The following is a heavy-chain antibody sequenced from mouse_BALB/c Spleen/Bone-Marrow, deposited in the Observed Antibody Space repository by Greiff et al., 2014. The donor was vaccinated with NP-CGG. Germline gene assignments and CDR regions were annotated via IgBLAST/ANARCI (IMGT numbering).Heavy chain of an antibody. CDR2: IYPGDGDT. CDR1: GYTFTSYW. CDR3: ARRGSDYENAMDY. D-gene: IGHD2-4*01. V-gene: IGHV1-87*01. J-gene: IGHJ4*01. Sequence: VQLQQSGAELARPGASVKLSCKAAGYTFTSYWMQWVKPRPGQGLEWIGAIYPGDGDTRYSQKFKEKATLTADKSSSTAYIQLSSLASEDSAVYYCARRGSDYENAMDYWGQGTSVIVSS.